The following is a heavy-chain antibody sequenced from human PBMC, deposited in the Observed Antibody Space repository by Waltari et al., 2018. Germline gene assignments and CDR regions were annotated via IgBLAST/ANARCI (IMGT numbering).Heavy chain of an antibody. D-gene: IGHD3-22*01. CDR2: MNPNSGNT. Sequence: QVQLVQSGAAVKKPGASVKVPCKASGYTFTSYDHPGVRQATGQGLEWMGWMNPNSGNTGYAQKFQGRVTITRNTSISTAYMELSSLRSEDTAVYYCARVGSSGYYPADYWGQGTLVTVSS. J-gene: IGHJ4*02. CDR3: ARVGSSGYYPADY. V-gene: IGHV1-8*03. CDR1: GYTFTSYD.